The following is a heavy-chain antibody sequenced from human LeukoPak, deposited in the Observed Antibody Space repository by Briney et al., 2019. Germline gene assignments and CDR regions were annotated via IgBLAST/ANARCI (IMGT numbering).Heavy chain of an antibody. CDR1: GFTFDDYA. CDR2: ISWDGGST. D-gene: IGHD3-10*01. V-gene: IGHV3-43D*03. J-gene: IGHJ4*02. Sequence: PGGSLRLSCAASGFTFDDYAMHWVRQAPGKGLEWVSLISWDGGSTYYADSVKGRFTISRDNSKNSLYLQMNSLRAEDTALYYCAKDLGDVGVRGATLDYWGQGTLVTVSS. CDR3: AKDLGDVGVRGATLDY.